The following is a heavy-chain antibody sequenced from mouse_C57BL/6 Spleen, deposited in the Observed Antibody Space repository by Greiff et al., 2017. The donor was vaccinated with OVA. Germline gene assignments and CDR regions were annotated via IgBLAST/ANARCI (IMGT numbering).Heavy chain of an antibody. Sequence: EVKLMESGGGLVQPGGSLKLSCVASGFTFSNYWMNWVRQSPEKGLEWVAQISLKSDNYETHYAEAVTGRFIISRDDYKSSFYLQMNNLWAEYTVIYYCTGGIGGYYFDYWGQGTTLTVSS. D-gene: IGHD2-14*01. V-gene: IGHV6-3*01. CDR1: GFTFSNYW. CDR2: ISLKSDNYET. CDR3: TGGIGGYYFDY. J-gene: IGHJ2*01.